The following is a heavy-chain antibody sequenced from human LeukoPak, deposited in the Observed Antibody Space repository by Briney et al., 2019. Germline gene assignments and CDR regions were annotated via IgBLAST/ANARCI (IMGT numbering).Heavy chain of an antibody. CDR2: TRDKPRGYTT. Sequence: GGSLRLSCEASGFTFSDHYMDWLRQAPGKGLGWVGRTRDKPRGYTTEYAASVKGRFTISRDDSKNSLYLQMNSLKTEDTAVYYCAREWGIGDTKMSAFDIWGQGTMVTVSS. CDR3: AREWGIGDTKMSAFDI. CDR1: GFTFSDHY. J-gene: IGHJ3*02. D-gene: IGHD1-26*01. V-gene: IGHV3-72*01.